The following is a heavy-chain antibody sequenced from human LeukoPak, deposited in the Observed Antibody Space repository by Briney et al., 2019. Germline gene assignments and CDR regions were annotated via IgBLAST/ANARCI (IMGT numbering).Heavy chain of an antibody. CDR2: ISGSGGSI. Sequence: PGGSLRLSCAASGFTFSSYAMSWVRQAPGKGLEWVSAISGSGGSIYYADSVKGRFTISRDNAKNSLYLQMNSLRAEDTAVYYCARSLVVVAAYGDYWGQGTLVTVSS. J-gene: IGHJ4*02. CDR1: GFTFSSYA. CDR3: ARSLVVVAAYGDY. V-gene: IGHV3-23*01. D-gene: IGHD2-15*01.